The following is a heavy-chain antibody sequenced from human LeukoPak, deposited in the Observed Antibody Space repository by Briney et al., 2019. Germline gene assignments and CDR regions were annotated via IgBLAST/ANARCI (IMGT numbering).Heavy chain of an antibody. CDR2: ISSSSSYI. CDR3: ARADGVLVPAAISAY. J-gene: IGHJ4*02. D-gene: IGHD2-2*02. V-gene: IGHV3-21*01. Sequence: GGSLRLSCAAPGFTFSSYSMNWVGQAPGKGLEGVSSISSSSSYIYYADAVKGRFTISRDNAKNSLYLQMDSLRAEDTAVYYCARADGVLVPAAISAYWGQGTLVTVSS. CDR1: GFTFSSYS.